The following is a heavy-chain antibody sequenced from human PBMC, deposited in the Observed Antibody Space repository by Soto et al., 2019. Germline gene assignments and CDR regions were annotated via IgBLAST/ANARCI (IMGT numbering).Heavy chain of an antibody. CDR3: AKDGYATYYDILTGYSAHNYYYYYMDV. J-gene: IGHJ6*03. CDR1: GFTFSSYA. Sequence: EVQLLESGGGLVQPGGSLRLSCAASGFTFSSYAMSWVRQAPGKGLEWVSAISGSGGSTYYADSVKGRFTISRDNSKNTLYLQMNSLRAEDTAVYYCAKDGYATYYDILTGYSAHNYYYYYMDVWGKGTTVTVSS. D-gene: IGHD3-9*01. CDR2: ISGSGGST. V-gene: IGHV3-23*01.